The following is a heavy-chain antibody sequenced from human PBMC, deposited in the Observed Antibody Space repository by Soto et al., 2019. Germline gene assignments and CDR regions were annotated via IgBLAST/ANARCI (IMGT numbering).Heavy chain of an antibody. V-gene: IGHV3-9*01. Sequence: EVQVVESGGGLVQPGRSLRLSCAASGFSFDDYAMHWVRQAPGKGLEWISGITWNSGSIEYADSVKGRFTISRDNAKNYLYLQMSSLRVEDTALYDCAKETLQLVTPGSYYFYFMDVWGKGTTVTVSS. J-gene: IGHJ6*03. CDR1: GFSFDDYA. D-gene: IGHD2-21*02. CDR3: AKETLQLVTPGSYYFYFMDV. CDR2: ITWNSGSI.